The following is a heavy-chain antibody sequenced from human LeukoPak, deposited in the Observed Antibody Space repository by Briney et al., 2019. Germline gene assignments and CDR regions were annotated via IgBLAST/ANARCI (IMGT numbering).Heavy chain of an antibody. CDR2: IYHSGST. J-gene: IGHJ4*02. CDR1: GGSISSGGYS. CDR3: ARGADYYDSSGYSQPYYFDY. Sequence: PSQTLSLTCAVSGGSISSGGYSWSWIRQPPGTGLEWIGYIYHSGSTYYNPSLKSRVTISVDRSKNQFSLKLSSVTAADTAVYYCARGADYYDSSGYSQPYYFDYWGQGTLVTVSS. V-gene: IGHV4-30-2*01. D-gene: IGHD3-22*01.